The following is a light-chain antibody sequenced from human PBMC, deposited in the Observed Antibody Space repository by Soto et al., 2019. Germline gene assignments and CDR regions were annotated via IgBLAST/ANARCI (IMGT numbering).Light chain of an antibody. CDR1: QSISSW. J-gene: IGKJ2*01. Sequence: DIQMTQSPSTLSAFVGDRVTITCRASQSISSWLAWYQQKPGKAPKLLIYDACSLESGVPSRFSGSGSGTEFTLTISSLQPDDFATYYCQQYNSYSPEYTFGQGTKLEIK. V-gene: IGKV1-5*01. CDR2: DAC. CDR3: QQYNSYSPEYT.